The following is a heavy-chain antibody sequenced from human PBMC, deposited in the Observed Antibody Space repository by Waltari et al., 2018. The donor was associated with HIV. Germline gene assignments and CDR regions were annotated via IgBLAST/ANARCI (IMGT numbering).Heavy chain of an antibody. D-gene: IGHD6-19*01. CDR3: ARVTRYSSGWYFDF. CDR1: GFPFSTYD. Sequence: EVHLVEWGGGLIQPGGSLRLSCTASGFPFSTYDMHWVRQSTGKGLEWVSAINTTGDPSYADSVKGRFTISRDNARNSLSLQMDSLRAGDTALYYCARVTRYSSGWYFDFWGQGTLVAVSS. CDR2: INTTGDP. J-gene: IGHJ4*02. V-gene: IGHV3-13*05.